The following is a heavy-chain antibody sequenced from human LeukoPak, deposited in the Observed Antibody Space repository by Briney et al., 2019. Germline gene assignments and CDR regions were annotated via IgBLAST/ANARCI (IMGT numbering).Heavy chain of an antibody. CDR2: IYPGDSDT. Sequence: RGESLKISCKGSGYSFTSYWIGWVRQMPGKGLEWMGIIYPGDSDTRYSPSFQGQVTISADKSIGTAYLQWSSLKASDTAMYYCARSGLWFVHPYDYWGQGTLVTVSS. CDR3: ARSGLWFVHPYDY. J-gene: IGHJ4*02. V-gene: IGHV5-51*01. CDR1: GYSFTSYW. D-gene: IGHD3-10*01.